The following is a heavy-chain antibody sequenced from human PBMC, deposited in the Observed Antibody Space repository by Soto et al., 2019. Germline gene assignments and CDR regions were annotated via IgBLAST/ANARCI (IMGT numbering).Heavy chain of an antibody. CDR1: GGSISSSIYY. V-gene: IGHV4-39*01. D-gene: IGHD2-2*01. CDR3: ARQGYCSSTSCYENDAFAI. J-gene: IGHJ3*02. Sequence: SETLSLTCTVSGGSISSSIYYWGWIRQSPGKGLEWIGSFYHSGSTFYNPSLKSRVTISVDTSKSQFSLKVNSVTAADTAVYYCARQGYCSSTSCYENDAFAIWGQGTMVTVS. CDR2: FYHSGST.